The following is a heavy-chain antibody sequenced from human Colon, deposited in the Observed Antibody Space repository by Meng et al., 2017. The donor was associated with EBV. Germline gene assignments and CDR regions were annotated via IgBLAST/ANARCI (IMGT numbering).Heavy chain of an antibody. V-gene: IGHV4-4*02. CDR3: ARVSSGWDYFDY. D-gene: IGHD6-19*01. Sequence: GKLQGSGQGLVKPSGTLSLTGAVSGGSISSSPWWTWVRQPPGKGLEWIGEVYHTGSTKYNPSLKSRLTISVDKSKNQFSLNLRSVTAADTAVYYCARVSSGWDYFDYWGQGTLVTVSS. CDR2: VYHTGST. J-gene: IGHJ4*02. CDR1: GGSISSSPW.